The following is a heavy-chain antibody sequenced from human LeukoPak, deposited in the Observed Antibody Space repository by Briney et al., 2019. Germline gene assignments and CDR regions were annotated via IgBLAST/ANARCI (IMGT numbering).Heavy chain of an antibody. CDR1: GGSISSGGYY. D-gene: IGHD4-17*01. J-gene: IGHJ4*02. V-gene: IGHV4-31*03. CDR3: ARAINTVTTFYFDY. CDR2: IYYSGST. Sequence: SETLSLTCTVSGGSISSGGYYWSWIRQHPGKGLEWIGYIYYSGSTYYNPSLKSRVTISVDTSKNQFSLKLSSVTAADTAVYYCARAINTVTTFYFDYWGQGTLVTVSS.